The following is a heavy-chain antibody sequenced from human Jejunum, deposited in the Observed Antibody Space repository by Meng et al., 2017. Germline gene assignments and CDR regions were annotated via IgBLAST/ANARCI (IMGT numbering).Heavy chain of an antibody. CDR3: ARVNWTSSYWYFDL. CDR2: IYYSGST. CDR1: GASMSSGNYY. J-gene: IGHJ2*01. V-gene: IGHV4-31*01. D-gene: IGHD1-1*01. Sequence: HLEESGPGLVKTSQPLSLTCTVSGASMSSGNYYWTWIRQHPGKGLEWIGYIYYSGSTYYNPSLQSLVTISIDMSENQFSLKLTSVTAADTAVYYCARVNWTSSYWYFDLWGRGTLVTVSS.